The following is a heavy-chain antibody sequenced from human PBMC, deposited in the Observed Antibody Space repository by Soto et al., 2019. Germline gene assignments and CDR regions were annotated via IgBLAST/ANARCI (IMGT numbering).Heavy chain of an antibody. V-gene: IGHV1-2*04. CDR2: INPNSGGT. D-gene: IGHD6-13*01. CDR1: GYTFTGYY. J-gene: IGHJ6*02. Sequence: ASVKVSCKAPGYTFTGYYMHWVRQAPGQGLEWMGWINPNSGGTNYAQKFQGWVTMTRDTSISTAYMELSRLRSDDTAVYYCARDRDLYSSSWSYYYGTDVWGQGTTVTVSS. CDR3: ARDRDLYSSSWSYYYGTDV.